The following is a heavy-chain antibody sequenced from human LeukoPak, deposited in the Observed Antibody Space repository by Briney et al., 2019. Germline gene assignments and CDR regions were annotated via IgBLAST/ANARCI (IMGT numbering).Heavy chain of an antibody. D-gene: IGHD4-11*01. CDR1: GFTFSSYW. Sequence: PGGSLRLSCAASGFTFSSYWMSWVRQAPGKGLEWVSGINWNGGSTGYADSVKGRFTISRDNAKNSLYLQMNSLRAEDTALYYCARASTDHYKSPFDYWGQGTLVTVSS. V-gene: IGHV3-20*04. CDR2: INWNGGST. J-gene: IGHJ4*02. CDR3: ARASTDHYKSPFDY.